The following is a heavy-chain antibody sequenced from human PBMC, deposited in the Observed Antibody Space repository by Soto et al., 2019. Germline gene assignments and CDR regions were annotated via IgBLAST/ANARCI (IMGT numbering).Heavy chain of an antibody. D-gene: IGHD2-15*01. J-gene: IGHJ4*02. Sequence: QVQLVQSGAEVKKPGASVKVSCKASGYTFTSYAMHWVRQAPGQSLEWMGWMNAGNGNTKYSQKFQGRVTITRDTSVSTAYLELSLLRSEATAVYYCTRSPGGPDSPGDYWGQGTLVTFSS. CDR3: TRSPGGPDSPGDY. V-gene: IGHV1-3*01. CDR1: GYTFTSYA. CDR2: MNAGNGNT.